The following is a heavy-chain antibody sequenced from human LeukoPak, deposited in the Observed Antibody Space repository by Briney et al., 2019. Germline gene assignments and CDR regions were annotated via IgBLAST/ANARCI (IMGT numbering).Heavy chain of an antibody. Sequence: PSGTLSLTCIVSGGSISNSYWSFIRQPPGRGLEWIGYISYSGSTYYNPSLKSRAAISLRTSNNEFSLKLSSVTAADTAVYYCARDSSVDEIAAAGPFGMDVWGQGTTVTVSS. J-gene: IGHJ6*02. CDR3: ARDSSVDEIAAAGPFGMDV. V-gene: IGHV4-59*01. D-gene: IGHD6-13*01. CDR2: ISYSGST. CDR1: GGSISNSY.